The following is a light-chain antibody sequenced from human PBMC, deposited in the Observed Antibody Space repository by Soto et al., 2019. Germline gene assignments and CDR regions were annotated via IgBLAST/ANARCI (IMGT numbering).Light chain of an antibody. CDR2: DAS. Sequence: RASQSVIRYLAWYQQRPGQAPRLLIYDASYRATGIPDRFSGRGSGTDFTLTSSRLEPEDLAVYYCQQHGSSSWTFGQGTKVDIK. V-gene: IGKV3-20*01. CDR3: QQHGSSSWT. CDR1: QSVIRY. J-gene: IGKJ1*01.